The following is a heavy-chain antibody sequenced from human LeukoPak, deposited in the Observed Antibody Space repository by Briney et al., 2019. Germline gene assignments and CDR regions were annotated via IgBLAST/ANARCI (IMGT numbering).Heavy chain of an antibody. V-gene: IGHV3-15*01. CDR3: TTPGYGLGSYYRTGPFDN. J-gene: IGHJ4*02. CDR2: IKTKTDGGTT. CDR1: GFTFSYAW. Sequence: GGSLRLSCAASGFTFSYAWMSWVRQTPGKGLEWVGRIKTKTDGGTTDYAAPVKGRFTISRDDSKNTLCLQMNSLEIEDTALYYCTTPGYGLGSYYRTGPFDNWGQGTLVTVSS. D-gene: IGHD3-10*01.